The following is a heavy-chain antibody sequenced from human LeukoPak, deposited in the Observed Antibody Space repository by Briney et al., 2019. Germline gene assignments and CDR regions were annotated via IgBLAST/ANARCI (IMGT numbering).Heavy chain of an antibody. CDR3: ARERYGDPGYFDL. CDR2: ISYDGNNK. CDR1: GFTFSSYA. Sequence: PGRSLRLSCAASGFTFSSYAMHWVRQAPGKGLEWVAVISYDGNNKYYADSVKGRFTISRDNSKNTLYLQMNSLRAEDTAVYYCARERYGDPGYFDLWGRGTLVTVSS. J-gene: IGHJ2*01. V-gene: IGHV3-30-3*01. D-gene: IGHD4-17*01.